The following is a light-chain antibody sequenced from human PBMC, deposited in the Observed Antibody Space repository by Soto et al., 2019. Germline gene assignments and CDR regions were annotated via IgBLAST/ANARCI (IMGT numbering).Light chain of an antibody. CDR2: DAS. Sequence: ELVLTQSPGTLSLSPGEIARSSLMRIQSVSSSYLAWYQQKPGQDNRLIIYDASNRATGIPARLSGSGSGTAFTLTISRLEPEDFAVYYCQERSNWPRINVGRGTRLEIK. V-gene: IGKV3D-20*02. CDR1: QSVSSSY. J-gene: IGKJ5*01. CDR3: QERSNWPRIN.